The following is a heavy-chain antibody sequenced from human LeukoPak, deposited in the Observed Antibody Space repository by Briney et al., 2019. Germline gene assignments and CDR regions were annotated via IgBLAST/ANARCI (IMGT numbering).Heavy chain of an antibody. CDR1: GFTFSSYA. D-gene: IGHD3-22*01. J-gene: IGHJ4*02. Sequence: GGSLRLSCAASGFTFSSYAMHWVRQAPGKGLEWVAVISYDGSNKYYADSVKGRFTISRDNSKNTLYLQMNSLRSEDTAVYYCASSWTRSSGYPAVIDYWGQGTLVTVSS. CDR3: ASSWTRSSGYPAVIDY. CDR2: ISYDGSNK. V-gene: IGHV3-30*04.